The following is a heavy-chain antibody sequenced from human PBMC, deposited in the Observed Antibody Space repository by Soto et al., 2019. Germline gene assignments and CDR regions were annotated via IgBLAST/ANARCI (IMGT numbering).Heavy chain of an antibody. V-gene: IGHV4-59*01. CDR3: ARYRREAVAGYTLDN. J-gene: IGHJ4*02. Sequence: TLSFTCPFSGGSRSSNYWTWIRQPPGKGLEWIGYVYNSGSTNYNPSLKSRVTISEDTSKSQFSLKVNSMTAADMAVYYCARYRREAVAGYTLDNWGQGMLVTVSS. CDR2: VYNSGST. CDR1: GGSRSSNY. D-gene: IGHD6-13*01.